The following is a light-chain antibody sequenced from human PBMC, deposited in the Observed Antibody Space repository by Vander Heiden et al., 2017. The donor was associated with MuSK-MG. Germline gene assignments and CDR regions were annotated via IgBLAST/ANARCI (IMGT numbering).Light chain of an antibody. V-gene: IGKV1-33*01. CDR3: QQDDDFPIT. CDR1: QDIKKY. J-gene: IGKJ5*01. CDR2: DAS. Sequence: DIQMTQSPSSLSASVGDRVTITCQASQDIKKYLNWYQQKSGKAPELLIFDASNVEAGVPSRFSGSGSGTAFTFTINSLQPEDIATYYCQQDDDFPITFGQGTRLEI.